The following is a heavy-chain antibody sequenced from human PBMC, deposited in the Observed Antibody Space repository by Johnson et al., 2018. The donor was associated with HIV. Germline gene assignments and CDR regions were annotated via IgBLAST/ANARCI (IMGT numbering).Heavy chain of an antibody. CDR1: GFTFSSYA. CDR3: CRVGPPQYDAFDK. J-gene: IGHJ3*02. Sequence: QVQLVESGGGVVQPGRSLRLSCAASGFTFSSYAMHWVRQAPGKGLEWVAVISYDGSNKYYADSVKGRFTISRDNAKNSLYLQMNSLRAEDSAVYYCCRVGPPQYDAFDKWGQGKMVTVSS. CDR2: ISYDGSNK. D-gene: IGHD5-24*01. V-gene: IGHV3-30*04.